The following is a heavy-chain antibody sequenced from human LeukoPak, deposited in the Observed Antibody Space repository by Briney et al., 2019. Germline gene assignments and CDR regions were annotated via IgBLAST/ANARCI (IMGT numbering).Heavy chain of an antibody. D-gene: IGHD3-22*01. CDR3: AGDLYGYYDSSGYSSPWYFDL. J-gene: IGHJ2*01. V-gene: IGHV4-59*01. Sequence: PSETLSLTCTVSGGSISSYYWSWIRQSPGKGLEWVGHISYSGSTNYNPSLKSRVTMSVDTSKNQISLKLSSVTAADTAVYYCAGDLYGYYDSSGYSSPWYFDLWGRGTLVTVSS. CDR2: ISYSGST. CDR1: GGSISSYY.